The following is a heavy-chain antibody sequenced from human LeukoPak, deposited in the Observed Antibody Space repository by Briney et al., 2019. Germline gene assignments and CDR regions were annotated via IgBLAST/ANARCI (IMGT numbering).Heavy chain of an antibody. Sequence: PSETLSLTCTVSGGSISTSNYWGWIGQPPGKGLGWIGNIFYSGSTYYSPSLKSRVTISLDTSRNQFSLKLTSVTAADPAVYYCAKSNGYGLVDIWGQGTMVTVSS. CDR1: GGSISTSNY. CDR3: AKSNGYGLVDI. CDR2: IFYSGST. V-gene: IGHV4-39*07. J-gene: IGHJ3*02. D-gene: IGHD3-10*01.